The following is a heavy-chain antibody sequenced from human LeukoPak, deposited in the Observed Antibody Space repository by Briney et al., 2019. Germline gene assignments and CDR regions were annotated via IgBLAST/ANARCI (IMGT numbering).Heavy chain of an antibody. CDR1: GGPISSYY. CDR3: AREGTMVRGLAFDI. D-gene: IGHD3-10*01. CDR2: IYYSGST. V-gene: IGHV4-59*01. J-gene: IGHJ3*02. Sequence: SETLSLTCTVSGGPISSYYWSWIRQTPGKGLTWLGYIYYSGSTNYKPSLKSPVTISVDTSKNQFSLRLNSVTAAVTAVYYCAREGTMVRGLAFDIWGQGTMVTVSS.